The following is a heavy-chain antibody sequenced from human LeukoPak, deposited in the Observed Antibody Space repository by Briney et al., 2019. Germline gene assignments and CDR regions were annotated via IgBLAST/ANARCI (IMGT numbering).Heavy chain of an antibody. J-gene: IGHJ4*02. V-gene: IGHV1-2*02. Sequence: ASVKVSCKSSGYTFTSYYIHWVRQAPGQGLEWMGWINPNGGATTSAQKFHDTLTMTRDTSINTAYMELRWLRSVDTAAYLCARGSGLPDSNGFHYFDYWGQGTLVTVSP. CDR3: ARGSGLPDSNGFHYFDY. CDR2: INPNGGAT. CDR1: GYTFTSYY. D-gene: IGHD3-22*01.